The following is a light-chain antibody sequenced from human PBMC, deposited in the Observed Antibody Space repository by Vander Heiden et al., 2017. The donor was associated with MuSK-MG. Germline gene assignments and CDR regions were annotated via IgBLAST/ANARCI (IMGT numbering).Light chain of an antibody. CDR1: SGDIGASTF. CDR3: CSYAGNYL. CDR2: DVT. V-gene: IGLV2-11*01. J-gene: IGLJ1*01. Sequence: QSALTQPRSVSGSPGQSVTISCTGTSGDIGASTFVSWYQQLPGKAPKLIIYDVTKRPSGVPYRFSGSKSGNTASLIISGLEAEDEDDYYCCSYAGNYLFGTGTGVSVL.